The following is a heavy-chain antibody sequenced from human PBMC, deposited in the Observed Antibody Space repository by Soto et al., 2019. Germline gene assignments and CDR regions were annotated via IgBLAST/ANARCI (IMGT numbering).Heavy chain of an antibody. CDR2: ISAYNGNT. J-gene: IGHJ2*01. D-gene: IGHD6-13*01. V-gene: IGHV1-18*04. CDR3: ARDALSSSWRPWYFDL. Sequence: VPCKTSGYIVTRCGISWVRQAPGKGLEWMGWISAYNGNTNYAQKLQGRVTMTTDTSTSTAYMELRSLRSDDTAVYYCARDALSSSWRPWYFDLWGRGTLVTVSS. CDR1: GYIVTRCG.